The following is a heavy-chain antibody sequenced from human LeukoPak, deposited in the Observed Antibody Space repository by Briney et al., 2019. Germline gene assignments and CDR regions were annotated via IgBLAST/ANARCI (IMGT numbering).Heavy chain of an antibody. J-gene: IGHJ3*02. CDR3: ARDRGYSYGYAFDI. D-gene: IGHD5-18*01. V-gene: IGHV3-21*01. CDR1: GFTFSSYS. CDR2: ISSSSSYI. Sequence: GGSLRLSCAASGFTFSSYSMSWVRQAPGKGLEWVSSISSSSSYIYYADSVKGRFTISRDNAKNSLYLQMNSLRAEDTAVYYCARDRGYSYGYAFDIWGQGTMVTVSS.